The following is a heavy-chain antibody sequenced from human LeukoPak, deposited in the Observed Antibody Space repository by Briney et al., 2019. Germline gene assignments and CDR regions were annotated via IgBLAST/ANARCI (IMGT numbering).Heavy chain of an antibody. J-gene: IGHJ4*02. CDR1: GLTLSSYT. CDR3: ARDAREFGELFES. D-gene: IGHD3-10*01. Sequence: GGSLRLSRAASGLTLSSYTMHWVRQAPGKGLEWVAAMLYDGSDRYYADSVKGRFTISRDISKKTLYLQMNRLRAEDTAIYYCARDAREFGELFESWGQGTLVTVSS. V-gene: IGHV3-30*04. CDR2: MLYDGSDR.